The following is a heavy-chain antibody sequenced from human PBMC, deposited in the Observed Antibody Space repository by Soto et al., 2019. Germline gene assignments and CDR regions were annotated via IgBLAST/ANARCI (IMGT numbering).Heavy chain of an antibody. Sequence: SETLSLTCTVSGDSMSNYYWSWIRQSPGKGLEWIGYIHYSGTTDYNPSLKSRVTMSVDTSKNQFSLKISSVTAADTSVYYCARIVVIPSAPNYYNYYGVDVWGQGTTVTVSS. J-gene: IGHJ6*02. V-gene: IGHV4-59*08. CDR1: GDSMSNYY. CDR3: ARIVVIPSAPNYYNYYGVDV. CDR2: IHYSGTT. D-gene: IGHD2-2*01.